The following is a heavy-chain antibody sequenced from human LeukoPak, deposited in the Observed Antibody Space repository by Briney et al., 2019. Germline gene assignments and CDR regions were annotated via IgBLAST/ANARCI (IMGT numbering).Heavy chain of an antibody. Sequence: GASVKVSCKASGYTFTGYYIQWVRQAPGQGLEWMGWINPNSGDTNYAQKFQGWVTMTRDMSISTVYMELSRLRSDDTAVYYCARGTNILTGYNYYYYGMDVWGQGTTVTVSS. D-gene: IGHD3-9*01. CDR1: GYTFTGYY. J-gene: IGHJ6*02. V-gene: IGHV1-2*04. CDR2: INPNSGDT. CDR3: ARGTNILTGYNYYYYGMDV.